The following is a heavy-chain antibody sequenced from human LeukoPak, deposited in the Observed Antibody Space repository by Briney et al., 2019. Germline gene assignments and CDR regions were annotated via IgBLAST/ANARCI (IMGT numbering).Heavy chain of an antibody. J-gene: IGHJ4*02. Sequence: RASVKVSCKASGGTFSSYAISWVRQAPGQGLEWMGGIIPIFGTANYAQKFQGRVTITADESTSTAYMELSSLRSEDTAVYYCARAVAGIRYFDYWGQGTLVTVSS. CDR1: GGTFSSYA. V-gene: IGHV1-69*13. CDR3: ARAVAGIRYFDY. CDR2: IIPIFGTA. D-gene: IGHD6-19*01.